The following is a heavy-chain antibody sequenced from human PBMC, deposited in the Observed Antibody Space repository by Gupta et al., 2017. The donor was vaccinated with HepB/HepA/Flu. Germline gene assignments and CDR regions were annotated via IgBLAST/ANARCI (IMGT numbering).Heavy chain of an antibody. J-gene: IGHJ4*02. CDR1: GFSFSNSA. D-gene: IGHD5-24*01. Sequence: EVQLLESGGGLVQPGGSLRISCAASGFSFSNSAMSWVRQAPGKGLEWVSSIRGSGDGTEYADSVKGRFTISRDNAKNTLYLQMNSLRAADTAIYFCANWRRQQSAFEFWGQGSLVTVSS. CDR3: ANWRRQQSAFEF. V-gene: IGHV3-23*01. CDR2: IRGSGDGT.